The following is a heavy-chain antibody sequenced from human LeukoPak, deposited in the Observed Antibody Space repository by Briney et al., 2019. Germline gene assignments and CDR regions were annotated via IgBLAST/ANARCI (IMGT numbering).Heavy chain of an antibody. V-gene: IGHV1-46*01. D-gene: IGHD2-2*01. CDR1: GYTFTSYY. CDR3: ARDRQLHYFDY. CDR2: INPSGGDA. J-gene: IGHJ4*02. Sequence: ASVKVSCKASGYTFTSYYMHWVRQAPGQGLEWMGIINPSGGDASYAQKFQGRLTMTRDTSTNTVYMELTSLRSEDTAVYYCARDRQLHYFDYWGQGTLVTVSS.